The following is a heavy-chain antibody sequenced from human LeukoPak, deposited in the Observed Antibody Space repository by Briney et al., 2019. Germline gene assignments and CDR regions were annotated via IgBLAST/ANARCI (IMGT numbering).Heavy chain of an antibody. CDR3: ARHYMDV. J-gene: IGHJ6*03. CDR2: INHSGST. V-gene: IGHV4-34*01. CDR1: GGSISSYY. Sequence: SETLSLTCTVSGGSISSYYWSWIRQPPGKGLEWIGEINHSGSTNYNPSLKSRVTISVDTSKNQFSLKLSSVTAADTAVYYCARHYMDVWGKGTTVTISS.